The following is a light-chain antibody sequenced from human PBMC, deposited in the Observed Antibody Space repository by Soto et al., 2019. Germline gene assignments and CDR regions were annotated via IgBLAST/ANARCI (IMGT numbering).Light chain of an antibody. CDR2: GAS. CDR3: QHYDESSFYP. V-gene: IGKV3-20*01. Sequence: EIVLTQSPGTLSLSPGERATLSCRASQSFSSNYLAWYQQKPGQAPRLLIYGASTRATGIPDRFSGSGSGTDFTLTISRLEPEDFAVYYCQHYDESSFYPFGQGTKLEI. CDR1: QSFSSNY. J-gene: IGKJ2*01.